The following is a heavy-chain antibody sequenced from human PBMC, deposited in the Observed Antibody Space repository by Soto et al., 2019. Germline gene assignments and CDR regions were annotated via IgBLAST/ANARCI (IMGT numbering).Heavy chain of an antibody. CDR3: ARDRASYYYYGMDV. J-gene: IGHJ6*02. CDR1: VFTFSSYG. CDR2: IWYDGSNK. D-gene: IGHD1-26*01. Sequence: WWSLRLSCSAPVFTFSSYGMHWLRQAPGKGLEWVAVIWYDGSNKYYADSVKGRFTISRDNSKNTLYLQMNSLRAEDTAVYYCARDRASYYYYGMDVWGQGTTVTVSS. V-gene: IGHV3-33*01.